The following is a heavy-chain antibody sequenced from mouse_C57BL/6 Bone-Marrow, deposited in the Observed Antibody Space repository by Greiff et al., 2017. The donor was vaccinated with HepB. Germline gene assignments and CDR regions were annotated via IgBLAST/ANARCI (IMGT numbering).Heavy chain of an antibody. J-gene: IGHJ2*01. D-gene: IGHD1-1*01. Sequence: DVMLVESGGGLVKPGGSLKLSCAASGFTFSSYTMSWVRQTPEKRLEWVATISGGGGNTYYPDSVKGRFTISRDNAKNTLYLQMSSLRSENTALYNCARQSTTVVAYFDYWGQGTTLTVSS. V-gene: IGHV5-9*01. CDR1: GFTFSSYT. CDR2: ISGGGGNT. CDR3: ARQSTTVVAYFDY.